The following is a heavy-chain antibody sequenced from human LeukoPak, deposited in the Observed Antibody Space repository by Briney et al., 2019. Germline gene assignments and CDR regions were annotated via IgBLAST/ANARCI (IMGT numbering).Heavy chain of an antibody. V-gene: IGHV4-38-2*02. Sequence: PSETLSLTRTVSGYSISSTYYGAWIRQPPGKGLEWIATISHSGNTYYTPSLESRLTISLDTSKRHFSLRLSSVTAADTALYYCARVNAPVATFDYWGLGTLVAVSS. J-gene: IGHJ4*02. CDR3: ARVNAPVATFDY. CDR2: ISHSGNT. CDR1: GYSISSTYY. D-gene: IGHD1-1*01.